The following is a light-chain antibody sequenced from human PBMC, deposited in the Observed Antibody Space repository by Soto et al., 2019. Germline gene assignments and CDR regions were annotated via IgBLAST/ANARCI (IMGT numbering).Light chain of an antibody. CDR3: QQDYNLPWT. J-gene: IGKJ1*01. Sequence: EIVMTQSPATLSLSPGDRATLSCRASHFISSNYLSWYQQKPGQAPRLLIYGASTRATGIPDRFSGSGSETDFTLTISSLQPEDFAVYYCQQDYNLPWTFGHGTKVDIK. CDR2: GAS. V-gene: IGKV3D-7*01. CDR1: HFISSNY.